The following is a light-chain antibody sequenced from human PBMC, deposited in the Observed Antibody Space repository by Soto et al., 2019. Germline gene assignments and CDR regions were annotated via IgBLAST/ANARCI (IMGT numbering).Light chain of an antibody. CDR3: QQSDSLPIT. V-gene: IGKV1-33*01. J-gene: IGKJ5*01. CDR2: DAS. CDR1: QDISNY. Sequence: DIQMPQSPSSLSASVGDRVTITCRASQDISNYLNWYQQRPGKAPKLLIYDASNLERGVTSRFSGTRSGTHFTFAITSLQPEDVATYYCQQSDSLPITFGQGTRLEI.